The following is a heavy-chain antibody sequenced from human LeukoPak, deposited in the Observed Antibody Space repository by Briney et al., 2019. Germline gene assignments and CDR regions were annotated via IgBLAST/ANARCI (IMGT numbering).Heavy chain of an antibody. J-gene: IGHJ4*02. V-gene: IGHV1-24*01. Sequence: ASVNVSCKVCGYSLTELSLHWVRQAPGKGVEGMGGLDPADGEMIYTQMFQGRITMTEDSSTDTAYMEMSSLRSDDTAVYYCATGRTKWDLLNYWGQGTLVTVSS. CDR2: LDPADGEM. D-gene: IGHD1-26*01. CDR3: ATGRTKWDLLNY. CDR1: GYSLTELS.